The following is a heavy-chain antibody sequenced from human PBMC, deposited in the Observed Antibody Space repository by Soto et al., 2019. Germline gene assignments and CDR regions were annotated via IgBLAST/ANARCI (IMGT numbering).Heavy chain of an antibody. D-gene: IGHD5-18*01. CDR3: ARGRGDTAISLFDY. V-gene: IGHV1-18*01. Sequence: QVQLVQSGAEVKKPGASVKVACRASGYTFTSYGISWVRQAPGQGLEWMGWISPYNGNTNYAQKFQGRVTMTTDTSTSTTYMELRSLRSDDTAVYYCARGRGDTAISLFDYWGQGTLVTVSS. CDR1: GYTFTSYG. CDR2: ISPYNGNT. J-gene: IGHJ4*02.